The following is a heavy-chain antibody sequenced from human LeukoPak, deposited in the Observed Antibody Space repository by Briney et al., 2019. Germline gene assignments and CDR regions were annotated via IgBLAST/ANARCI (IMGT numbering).Heavy chain of an antibody. J-gene: IGHJ4*02. CDR2: MNPNSGNT. Sequence: ASVKVSCKASGFTFTSSAVQWVRQATGQGLEWMGWMNPNSGNTGYAQKFQGRVTMTRNTSISTAYMELSSLRSEDTAVYYCARVSCSGGSCYFDYWGQGTLVTVSS. CDR1: GFTFTSSA. V-gene: IGHV1-8*02. CDR3: ARVSCSGGSCYFDY. D-gene: IGHD2-15*01.